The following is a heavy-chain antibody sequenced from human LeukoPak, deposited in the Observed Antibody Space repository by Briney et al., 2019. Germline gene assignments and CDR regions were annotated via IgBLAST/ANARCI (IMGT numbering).Heavy chain of an antibody. V-gene: IGHV3-53*01. Sequence: SGGSLRLSCEVSGISVRGSYMSWVRQAPGKGLEWVSVIYSGDRTYYAESVKGRFTISRDTSKNTLYLQMNNLRADDTARYYCTRHLTGTTRSENHYWGQGTLVAISS. CDR3: TRHLTGTTRSENHY. CDR2: IYSGDRT. CDR1: GISVRGSY. J-gene: IGHJ4*02. D-gene: IGHD1-14*01.